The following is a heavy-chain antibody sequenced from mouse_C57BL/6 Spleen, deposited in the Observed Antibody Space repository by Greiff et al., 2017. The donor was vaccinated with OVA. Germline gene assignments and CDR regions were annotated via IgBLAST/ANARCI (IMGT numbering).Heavy chain of an antibody. CDR3: ARARDDWFAY. Sequence: EVQRVESGRGLVKPGGSLKLSCAASGFTFSSYAMSWVRQTPEKRLEWVATISDGGSYTYSPDNVKGRFTISRDNAKNNLYLQMSHLKSEDTAMYYCARARDDWFAYWGQGTLVTVSA. V-gene: IGHV5-4*01. CDR1: GFTFSSYA. D-gene: IGHD3-1*01. J-gene: IGHJ3*01. CDR2: ISDGGSYT.